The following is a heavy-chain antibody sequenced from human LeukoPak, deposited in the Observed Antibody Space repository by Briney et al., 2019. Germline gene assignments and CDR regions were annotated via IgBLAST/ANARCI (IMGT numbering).Heavy chain of an antibody. CDR3: AFLTQYSYGSGRLDAFDI. Sequence: GGSLRLSCAASGFTFSSYAMSWVRQAPGKGLEWVSAISGSGGSTYYADSVKGRFTISRDNSKNTLYLQMNSLRAEDTAVYYCAFLTQYSYGSGRLDAFDIWGQGTMVTVSS. J-gene: IGHJ3*02. CDR1: GFTFSSYA. V-gene: IGHV3-23*01. CDR2: ISGSGGST. D-gene: IGHD5-18*01.